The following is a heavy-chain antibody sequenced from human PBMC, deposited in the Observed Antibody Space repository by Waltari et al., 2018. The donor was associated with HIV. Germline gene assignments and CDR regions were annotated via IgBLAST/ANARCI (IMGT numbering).Heavy chain of an antibody. CDR1: GCSFSYYS. J-gene: IGHJ4*02. V-gene: IGHV3-21*01. CDR3: VRGGEGTYGDY. Sequence: QLVESGGGLVKPGGSLRLACAGSGCSFSYYSLNWVRQAPGKGLEWVSSISRDSRYIYYADSVKGRFTISRDNARNSLFLQMNSLRADDTAVYYCVRGGEGTYGDYWGQGTLVTVSS. D-gene: IGHD3-16*01. CDR2: ISRDSRYI.